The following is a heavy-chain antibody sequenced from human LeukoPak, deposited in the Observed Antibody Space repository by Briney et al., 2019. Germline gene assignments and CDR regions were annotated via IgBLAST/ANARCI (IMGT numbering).Heavy chain of an antibody. J-gene: IGHJ4*02. CDR3: ARVNTAAGDFDH. V-gene: IGHV1-24*01. CDR1: GYTLTELS. CDR2: FDPEDGET. Sequence: ASVKVSCKVSGYTLTELSMHWVRQAPGKGLEWMGGFDPEDGETIYAQKFQGRVTMTEDTSTDTAYMELSNLKASDTAMYYCARVNTAAGDFDHWGQGTLVTVSS. D-gene: IGHD1/OR15-1a*01.